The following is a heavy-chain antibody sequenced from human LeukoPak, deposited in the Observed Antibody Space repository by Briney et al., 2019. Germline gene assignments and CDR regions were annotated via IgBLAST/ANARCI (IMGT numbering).Heavy chain of an antibody. CDR2: IYSGGST. Sequence: GGSLRLSCAASGFTVSSNYMSWVRQAPGKGLEWVSVIYSGGSTYYADSVKGRFTISSDNSKNTLYLQMNSLRAEDTAVYYCARSSGYSYGLVDYWGQGTLVTVSS. CDR1: GFTVSSNY. J-gene: IGHJ4*02. CDR3: ARSSGYSYGLVDY. V-gene: IGHV3-53*01. D-gene: IGHD5-18*01.